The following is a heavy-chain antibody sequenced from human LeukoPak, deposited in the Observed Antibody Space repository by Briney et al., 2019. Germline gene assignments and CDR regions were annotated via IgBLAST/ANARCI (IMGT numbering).Heavy chain of an antibody. CDR3: ARDGSGNYYYFDY. J-gene: IGHJ4*02. V-gene: IGHV1-2*06. CDR2: INPNSGGT. D-gene: IGHD3-10*01. CDR1: GYTFTGYY. Sequence: GASVKVSRKASGYTFTGYYIHWVRQAPGQGLEWMGRINPNSGGTNYAQKFQGRVTMTRDTSISTAYMELSRLRSDDTAVYYCARDGSGNYYYFDYWGQGTLVTVSS.